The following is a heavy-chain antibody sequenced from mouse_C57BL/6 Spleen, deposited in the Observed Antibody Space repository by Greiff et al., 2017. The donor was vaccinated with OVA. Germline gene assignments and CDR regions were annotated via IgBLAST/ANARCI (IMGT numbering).Heavy chain of an antibody. V-gene: IGHV1-52*01. Sequence: QVQLQQPGAELVRPGSSVKLSCKASGYTFTSYWMHWVKQRPIQGLEWIGNIDPSDSETHYNQKFKDKATLTVDKSSSTAYMQLSSLTSEDSAVYYCARRYCNCGYFDVWGTGNAVTVPS. CDR2: IDPSDSET. CDR1: GYTFTSYW. J-gene: IGHJ1*03. CDR3: ARRYCNCGYFDV. D-gene: IGHD2-1*01.